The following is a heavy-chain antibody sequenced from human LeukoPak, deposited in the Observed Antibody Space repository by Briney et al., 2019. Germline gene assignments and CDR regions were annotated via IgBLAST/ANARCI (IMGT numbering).Heavy chain of an antibody. CDR2: IYSTGGK. V-gene: IGHV3-66*01. D-gene: IGHD6-19*01. CDR3: ARGSDGWFAFDY. Sequence: GGSLRLSCAASGFTFSSYEMNWARQAPGKGLEWVSIIYSTGGKYYADSVKGRFTISRDNSKHTLYLQMNSLRGEDTAVYYCARGSDGWFAFDYWGQGILVTVSS. CDR1: GFTFSSYE. J-gene: IGHJ4*02.